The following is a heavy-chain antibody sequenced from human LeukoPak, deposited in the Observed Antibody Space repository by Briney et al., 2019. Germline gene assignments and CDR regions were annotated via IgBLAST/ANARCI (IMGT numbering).Heavy chain of an antibody. D-gene: IGHD2-8*01. CDR2: INQDISRI. V-gene: IGHV3-7*01. CDR3: ARLKDDVTKFDY. J-gene: IGHJ4*02. Sequence: GGSLRLSCAGSGFSFSRYWMAWVRQAPGKGLEWVASINQDISRIHYVDSVKGRFTISRDNAKNSLFLQMNSLRVEDTAVYFCARLKDDVTKFDYWGQGTLVSVSS. CDR1: GFSFSRYW.